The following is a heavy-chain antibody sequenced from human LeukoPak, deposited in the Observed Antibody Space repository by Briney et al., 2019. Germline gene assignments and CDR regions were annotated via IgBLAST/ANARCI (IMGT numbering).Heavy chain of an antibody. Sequence: GGSLRLSCAASGFTFSSYWMSWVRQAPGKGLEWVADIKQDGSEKYYVDSVKGRFTISRDNAKNSLYLQMNSLRAEDTAVYYCARVRSGSDYYDSSGYYYFDYWGQGTLVTVSS. CDR3: ARVRSGSDYYDSSGYYYFDY. CDR1: GFTFSSYW. CDR2: IKQDGSEK. D-gene: IGHD3-22*01. V-gene: IGHV3-7*03. J-gene: IGHJ4*02.